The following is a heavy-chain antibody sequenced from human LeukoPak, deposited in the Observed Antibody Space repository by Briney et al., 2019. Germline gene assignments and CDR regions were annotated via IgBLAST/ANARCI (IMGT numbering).Heavy chain of an antibody. Sequence: ASVQVSCKASCYTFTSYGSSCVRQAPGQRREWMGWISAYNGNTNYSQKLQSRVTITTDTSTSTAYMVLRSRGSDDQTVCYCSSDRGGSYAFHYWGQGTLVTVSS. CDR2: ISAYNGNT. V-gene: IGHV1-18*01. CDR1: CYTFTSYG. D-gene: IGHD1-26*01. CDR3: SSDRGGSYAFHY. J-gene: IGHJ4*02.